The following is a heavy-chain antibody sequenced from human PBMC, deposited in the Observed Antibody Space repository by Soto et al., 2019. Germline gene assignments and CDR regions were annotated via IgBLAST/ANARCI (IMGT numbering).Heavy chain of an antibody. V-gene: IGHV4-31*03. CDR1: GGSISSGGYF. J-gene: IGHJ6*04. D-gene: IGHD3-3*01. CDR2: MYSGGTS. Sequence: QVQLQESGPGLVKPSQTLSLTCTVSGGSISSGGYFWSWIRQHPGKGLEWIGNMYSGGTSYYNPSLKSRVTISVDTSKNQFSLKLTSVTAADTAVYYCARDNRWSGYLGLDVWGKGTTVTVSA. CDR3: ARDNRWSGYLGLDV.